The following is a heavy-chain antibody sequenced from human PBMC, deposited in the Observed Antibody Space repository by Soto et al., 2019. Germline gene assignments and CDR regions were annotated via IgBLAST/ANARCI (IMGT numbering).Heavy chain of an antibody. D-gene: IGHD1-26*01. CDR2: ISGSGDKT. Sequence: GGSLRLSCAASGFTFSSYAINWVRQAPGKGLEWVSTISGSGDKTYYADSVKGRFTISRDNSKNTLSLQMNSLGAEDTAVYYWAKNGHSRWVKGKVWAQG. J-gene: IGHJ3*01. CDR3: AKNGHSRWVKGKV. V-gene: IGHV3-23*01. CDR1: GFTFSSYA.